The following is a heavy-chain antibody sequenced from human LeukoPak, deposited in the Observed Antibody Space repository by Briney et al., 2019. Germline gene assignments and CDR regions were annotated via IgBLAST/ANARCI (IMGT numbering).Heavy chain of an antibody. Sequence: GGSLRLSCAASGFTFSSYAMHWVRQAPGKGLEWVAVISYDGSNKYYADSVKGRFTISRDNSKNTLYLQMNSLRAEDTAVYFCAEGYNYGFGYWGQGTLVTVSS. CDR1: GFTFSSYA. J-gene: IGHJ4*02. V-gene: IGHV3-30*04. D-gene: IGHD5-18*01. CDR3: AEGYNYGFGY. CDR2: ISYDGSNK.